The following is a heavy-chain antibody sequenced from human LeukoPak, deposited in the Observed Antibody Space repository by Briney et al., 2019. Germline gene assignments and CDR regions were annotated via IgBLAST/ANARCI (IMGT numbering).Heavy chain of an antibody. CDR1: GFTFSSYA. D-gene: IGHD3-9*01. CDR2: ISGSGGST. V-gene: IGHV3-23*01. J-gene: IGHJ5*02. Sequence: GWSLRLSCAASGFTFSSYAMSWVRQAPGKGLEWVSAISGSGGSTYYADSVKGRFTISRDNSKNTLYLQMNSLRAEDTAVYYCAKYAVDDILTGYYHNWFDPWGQGTLVTVSS. CDR3: AKYAVDDILTGYYHNWFDP.